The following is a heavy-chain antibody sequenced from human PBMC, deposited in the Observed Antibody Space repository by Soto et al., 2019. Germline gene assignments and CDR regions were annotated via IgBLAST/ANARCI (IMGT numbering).Heavy chain of an antibody. V-gene: IGHV1-18*01. CDR3: ARGGRFAVADTDY. D-gene: IGHD3-3*01. J-gene: IGHJ4*02. CDR1: GYTFTNYG. CDR2: ISGYNGNT. Sequence: QVQLVQSGVEVKKPGASVRVSCKASGYTFTNYGITWVRQAPGQGLEWLGWISGYNGNTNYAQKFQGRVTMTTDTSTSTAYMDLTSLRYDDTAVYYCARGGRFAVADTDYWCQGTLLTVSS.